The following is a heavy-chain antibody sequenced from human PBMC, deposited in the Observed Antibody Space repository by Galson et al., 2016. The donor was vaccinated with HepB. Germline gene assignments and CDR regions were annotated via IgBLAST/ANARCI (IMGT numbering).Heavy chain of an antibody. V-gene: IGHV3-30*18. CDR3: AKERIAGITLDRGVMTSRLAYV. D-gene: IGHD3-10*01. CDR2: ISYDGINK. CDR1: GFTFRNYG. Sequence: SLRLSCAASGFTFRNYGMHWVRQVPGKGLEWVAVISYDGINKYFADSVRGRFNISRDNSKNTLYLQKHSPRAEDTAVYYCAKERIAGITLDRGVMTSRLAYVWGQGTTVTVSS. J-gene: IGHJ6*02.